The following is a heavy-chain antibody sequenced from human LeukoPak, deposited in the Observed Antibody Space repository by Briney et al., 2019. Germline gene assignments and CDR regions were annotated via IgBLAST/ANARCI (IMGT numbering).Heavy chain of an antibody. CDR1: GYTFTGYY. V-gene: IGHV1-2*02. Sequence: GASVKVSCKASGYTFTGYYMHWVRQAPGQGLEWMGWINPNSGGTNYAQKFQGRVTMTRDTSISTAYMELSRLRSDDTAVYYCARDPAIFYQAGYFDYWGQGTLVTVSS. J-gene: IGHJ4*02. CDR2: INPNSGGT. CDR3: ARDPAIFYQAGYFDY. D-gene: IGHD3-3*02.